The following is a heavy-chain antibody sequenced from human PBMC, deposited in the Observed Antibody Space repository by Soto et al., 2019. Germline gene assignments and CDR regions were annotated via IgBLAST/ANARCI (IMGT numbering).Heavy chain of an antibody. Sequence: SLRLPCAASGFTFDDYAMHWVRQAPGKGLEWVSGISWNSGSIGYADSVKGRFTISRDNAKNSLYLQMNSLRAEDTDLYYCAKDDSGYPGKWLHPWGQGTLGTVSS. CDR1: GFTFDDYA. V-gene: IGHV3-9*01. J-gene: IGHJ5*02. CDR3: AKDDSGYPGKWLHP. D-gene: IGHD5-12*01. CDR2: ISWNSGSI.